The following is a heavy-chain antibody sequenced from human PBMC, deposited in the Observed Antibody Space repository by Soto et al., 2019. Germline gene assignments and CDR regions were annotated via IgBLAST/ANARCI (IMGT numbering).Heavy chain of an antibody. CDR3: ARDNGYCGGDCYIHGSGY. D-gene: IGHD2-21*02. J-gene: IGHJ4*02. CDR1: GGSISSSNW. Sequence: SETLSLTCAVSGGSISSSNWWSWVRQPPGKGLEWIGEIYHSGSTNYNPSLKSRVTISVDKSKNQFSLKLSSVTAADTAVYYCARDNGYCGGDCYIHGSGYWGQGTLVTVSS. V-gene: IGHV4-4*02. CDR2: IYHSGST.